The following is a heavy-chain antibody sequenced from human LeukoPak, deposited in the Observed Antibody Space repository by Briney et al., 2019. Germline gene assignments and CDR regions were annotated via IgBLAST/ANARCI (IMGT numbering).Heavy chain of an antibody. J-gene: IGHJ3*02. CDR2: IGDDDTNA. Sequence: PGGSLRLSCVISGFTFSRYWMHWVRQVPREGLVWVSRIGDDDTNAIYADFVKGRFTVSRDNAKNTLYMKMNGLRAEDTAVYYCARGGPYHGFDIWGQGTVVTVSS. V-gene: IGHV3-74*01. CDR1: GFTFSRYW. D-gene: IGHD3-16*02. CDR3: ARGGPYHGFDI.